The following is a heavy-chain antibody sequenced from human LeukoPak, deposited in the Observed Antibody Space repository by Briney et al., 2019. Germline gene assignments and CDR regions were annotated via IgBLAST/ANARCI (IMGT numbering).Heavy chain of an antibody. J-gene: IGHJ4*02. D-gene: IGHD3-22*01. V-gene: IGHV3-11*01. CDR1: GFTFSDYY. CDR3: ARVSGNEYYYDSSGFLDY. Sequence: GGSLRLSCAASGFTFSDYYMSWIRQAPGKGLEWVSYISSSGSTIYYADSVKGRFTISRDNAKNSLYLQMNSLRAEDTAVYYCARVSGNEYYYDSSGFLDYWGQGTLVTVSS. CDR2: ISSSGSTI.